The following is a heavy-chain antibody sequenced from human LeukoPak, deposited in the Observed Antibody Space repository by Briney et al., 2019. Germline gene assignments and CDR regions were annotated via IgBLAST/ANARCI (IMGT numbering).Heavy chain of an antibody. CDR2: ISGSGGST. J-gene: IGHJ4*02. Sequence: PGGSLRLSCAASGFTFSSYAMSWVRQAPGKGLEWVSAISGSGGSTYYADSVKGRFTISRDNSKNTLYLQMSSLRAEDTAVYYCAEHRAVRGLITDFDYWGQGTLVTVSS. CDR3: AEHRAVRGLITDFDY. CDR1: GFTFSSYA. V-gene: IGHV3-23*01. D-gene: IGHD3-10*01.